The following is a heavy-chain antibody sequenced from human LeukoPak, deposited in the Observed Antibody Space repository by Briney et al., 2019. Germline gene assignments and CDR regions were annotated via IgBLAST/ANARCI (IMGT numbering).Heavy chain of an antibody. D-gene: IGHD6-6*01. Sequence: GGSLKISCKGSGYTFTNYWIGWVRQMPGKGLEWMGIIYPGDSDTRYSPSFQGQFTISADKSITTAYLQWSSLKASDTAMYYCARQGYSRSSRFDYWGQGTLVTVSS. CDR2: IYPGDSDT. CDR1: GYTFTNYW. CDR3: ARQGYSRSSRFDY. V-gene: IGHV5-51*01. J-gene: IGHJ4*02.